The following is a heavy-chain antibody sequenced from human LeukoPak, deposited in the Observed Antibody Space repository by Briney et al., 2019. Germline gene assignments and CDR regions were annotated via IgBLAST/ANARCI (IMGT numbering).Heavy chain of an antibody. V-gene: IGHV1-18*04. CDR3: ARDIHALRYFDWLSPFDY. CDR1: GYTFTSYG. Sequence: ASVKVSCKASGYTFTSYGISWVRQAPGQGLEWMGWIGAYNGNTNYAQKLQGRVTMTTDTSASTAYMELRSQRSDDTAVYYCARDIHALRYFDWLSPFDYWGQGTLVTVSS. J-gene: IGHJ4*02. D-gene: IGHD3-9*01. CDR2: IGAYNGNT.